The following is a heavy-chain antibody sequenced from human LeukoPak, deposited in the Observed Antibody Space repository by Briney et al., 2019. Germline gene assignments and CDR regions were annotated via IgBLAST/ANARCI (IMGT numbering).Heavy chain of an antibody. D-gene: IGHD3-22*01. V-gene: IGHV4-39*01. Sequence: SETLSLTCSVSGDSISRSDSYWDWIRQPPGKGLQWIGTIYYSGRTYYSPSLKSRVTMSVDTSNNQFSLNLRSVTAADTAVYYCARRRYYDGSGYLEWGQGTLLSVTS. CDR3: ARRRYYDGSGYLE. J-gene: IGHJ1*01. CDR2: IYYSGRT. CDR1: GDSISRSDSY.